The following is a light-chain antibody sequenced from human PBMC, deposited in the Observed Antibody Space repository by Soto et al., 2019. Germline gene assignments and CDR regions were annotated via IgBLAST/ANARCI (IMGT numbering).Light chain of an antibody. CDR2: DAS. Sequence: EIVLTQSPATLSLSPGERATLSCRASQSVSNNLAWYQQKLGQAPRLLIYDASNRATGIPARFSGSGSGTDFTLTISSLEPEDFAVYYCQQRSNRPLTFGGGTKVEIK. CDR1: QSVSNN. J-gene: IGKJ4*01. V-gene: IGKV3-11*01. CDR3: QQRSNRPLT.